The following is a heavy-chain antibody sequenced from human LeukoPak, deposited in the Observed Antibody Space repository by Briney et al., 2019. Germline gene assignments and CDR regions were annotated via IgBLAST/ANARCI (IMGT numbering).Heavy chain of an antibody. CDR3: ARELGGSGYYRY. J-gene: IGHJ4*02. Sequence: ASVKVSCKASGYTFTDYYIHWMRQAPGQGLGWMGWITPNRGDTDYAPRFQGRVSLTRDTAISTAYMELISLGSDDTAVYYCARELGGSGYYRYWGQGTLVTVSS. CDR2: ITPNRGDT. D-gene: IGHD5-12*01. V-gene: IGHV1-2*02. CDR1: GYTFTDYY.